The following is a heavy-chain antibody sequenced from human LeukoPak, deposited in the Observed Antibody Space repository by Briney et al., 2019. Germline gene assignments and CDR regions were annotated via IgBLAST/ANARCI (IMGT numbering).Heavy chain of an antibody. CDR2: IYHTGST. Sequence: SETLSLTCGVSGYSISIGYHWAWIRHPPGKGLDWIGNIYHTGSTYYTPSLGSRVTISVDTSKIEFSLKLNCVTAADTEGCYCARAGWIITSGIDYWGEGALVTVSS. CDR3: ARAGWIITSGIDY. J-gene: IGHJ4*02. D-gene: IGHD3-10*01. V-gene: IGHV4-38-2*01. CDR1: GYSISIGYH.